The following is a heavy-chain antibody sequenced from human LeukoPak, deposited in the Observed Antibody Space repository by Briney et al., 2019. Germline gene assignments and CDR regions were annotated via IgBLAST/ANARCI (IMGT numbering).Heavy chain of an antibody. CDR1: GFTFSSYA. CDR3: ARDPVRDGYPYSFDY. Sequence: GGSLRLSCAASGFTFSSYAMSWVRQAPGKGLEWVSAISGSGGSTYYADSVKGRFTISRDNSKNTLYLQMDSLRGEDTAVYYCARDPVRDGYPYSFDYWGQGTLVTVSS. CDR2: ISGSGGST. D-gene: IGHD5-24*01. V-gene: IGHV3-23*01. J-gene: IGHJ4*02.